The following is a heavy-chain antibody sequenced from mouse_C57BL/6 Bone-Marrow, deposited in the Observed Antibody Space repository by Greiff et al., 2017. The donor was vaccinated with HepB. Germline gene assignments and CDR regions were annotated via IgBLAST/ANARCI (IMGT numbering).Heavy chain of an antibody. CDR2: FDPNSGGT. CDR1: GYTFTSYW. Sequence: QVQLQQSGAELVKPGASVKLSCKVSGYTFTSYWMHWVKQRPGRGLEWIGRFDPNSGGTKYNEKFKRKATLTVDKPSSTAYMQLSSLTSEDSAVYYCALYYYGSSYYAMDYWGQGTTVTVAS. D-gene: IGHD1-1*01. V-gene: IGHV1-72*01. J-gene: IGHJ4*01. CDR3: ALYYYGSSYYAMDY.